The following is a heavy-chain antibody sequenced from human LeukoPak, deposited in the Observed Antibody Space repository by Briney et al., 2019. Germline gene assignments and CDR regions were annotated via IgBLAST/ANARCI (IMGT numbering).Heavy chain of an antibody. CDR1: GFTFSSYE. D-gene: IGHD6-19*01. CDR2: SSSSGYTT. CDR3: ARELGGSGFDY. J-gene: IGHJ4*02. V-gene: IGHV3-48*03. Sequence: PGGSLRPSCAASGFTFSSYEMNWVRQAPGKGLEWVSYSSSSGYTTQYADSVKGRFTISRDNAKNSLYLQMNSLSAEDTAVYYCARELGGSGFDYWGQGTLVTVSS.